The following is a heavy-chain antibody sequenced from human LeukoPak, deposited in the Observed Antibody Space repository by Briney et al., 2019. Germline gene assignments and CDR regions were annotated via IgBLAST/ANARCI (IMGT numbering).Heavy chain of an antibody. D-gene: IGHD2-15*01. CDR2: VTVIYDTA. CDR1: GGTFSRSS. J-gene: IGHJ4*02. Sequence: ASVKVSCKASGGTFSRSSITWVRQAPGQGFEWMGGVTVIYDTANYAEKFQGRVTITADESTSTAYMELSSLTSEDTAVYYCVLPNCSGGTCYSVGDYFHYWGQGTLVTVSS. V-gene: IGHV1-69*13. CDR3: VLPNCSGGTCYSVGDYFHY.